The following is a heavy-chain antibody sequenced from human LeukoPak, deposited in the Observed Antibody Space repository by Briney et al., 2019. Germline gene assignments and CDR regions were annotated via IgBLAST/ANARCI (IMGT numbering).Heavy chain of an antibody. D-gene: IGHD5-18*01. CDR3: ARGDTAMATNYYYYYYMDV. V-gene: IGHV4-59*10. CDR2: IYTSGST. Sequence: PSETLSLTCAVYGGSFSGYYWSWIRQPAGKGLEWIGRIYTSGSTNYNPSLKSRVTISVDTSKNQFSLKLSSVTAADTAVYYCARGDTAMATNYYYYYYMDVWGKGTTVTISS. CDR1: GGSFSGYY. J-gene: IGHJ6*03.